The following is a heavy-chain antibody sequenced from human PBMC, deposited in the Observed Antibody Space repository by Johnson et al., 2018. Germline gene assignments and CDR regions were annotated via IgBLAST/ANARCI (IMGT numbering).Heavy chain of an antibody. CDR1: GGSISNYY. J-gene: IGHJ6*02. Sequence: QVQLQESGPRLVKPSETLSLTCSVSGGSISNYYWSWIRQPPGKGLEWIGYIYHTGSSNYNPSLKSRVTISVDTSKSQFSLKLCSVPAADTAVYYCARESRDTYADSYDDGMDVWGQGTTVTVAS. CDR3: ARESRDTYADSYDDGMDV. CDR2: IYHTGSS. V-gene: IGHV4-59*01. D-gene: IGHD5-18*01.